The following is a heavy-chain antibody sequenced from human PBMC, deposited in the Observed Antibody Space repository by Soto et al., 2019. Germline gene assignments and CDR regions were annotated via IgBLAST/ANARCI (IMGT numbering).Heavy chain of an antibody. J-gene: IGHJ6*01. Sequence: ASVKVSCKASGYTFTSYGISWVRQAPGQGLEWMGWISAYNGNTNYAQKLQGRVTMTTDTSTSTAYMELRSLRSDDTAVYYCARKAEDIVLGVPYYYYGMDFWTRGTTDIVSS. CDR3: ARKAEDIVLGVPYYYYGMDF. V-gene: IGHV1-18*01. CDR1: GYTFTSYG. D-gene: IGHD2-15*01. CDR2: ISAYNGNT.